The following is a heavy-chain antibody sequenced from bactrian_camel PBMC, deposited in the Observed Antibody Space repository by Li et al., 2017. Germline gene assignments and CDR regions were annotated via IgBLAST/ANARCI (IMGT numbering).Heavy chain of an antibody. D-gene: IGHD1*01. CDR1: GYTSVSNC. Sequence: DVQLVESGGGSVQAGGSLRVSCAASGYTSVSNCLGWFRQAPGKGLEWVYSIRATGGCRTYYADSVKGRFTVSRDNAKNTVDLQLNSLDTEDMAMYYCAKHFGYINEYGLGNYWGQGTQVTVS. CDR2: IRATGGCRT. CDR3: AKHFGYINEYGLGNY. V-gene: IGHV3S19*01. J-gene: IGHJ4*01.